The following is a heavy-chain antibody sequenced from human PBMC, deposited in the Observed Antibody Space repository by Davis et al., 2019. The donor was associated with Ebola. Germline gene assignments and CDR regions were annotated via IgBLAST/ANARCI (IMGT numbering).Heavy chain of an antibody. D-gene: IGHD6-19*01. CDR1: GFTFSSYG. V-gene: IGHV3-30*18. CDR3: AKDPYSSGWYGMGDYFDY. CDR2: ISYDGSNK. Sequence: PGGSLRLSCAASGFTFSSYGMHWVRQAPGKGLEWVAVISYDGSNKYYADSVKGRFTISRDNSKNTLYLQMNSLRAEDTAVYYCAKDPYSSGWYGMGDYFDYWGQGTLVTVSS. J-gene: IGHJ4*02.